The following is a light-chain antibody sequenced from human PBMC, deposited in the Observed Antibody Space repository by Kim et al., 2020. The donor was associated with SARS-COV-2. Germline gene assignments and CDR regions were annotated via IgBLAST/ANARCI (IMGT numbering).Light chain of an antibody. CDR1: QSISSY. CDR3: QQSYRTPDT. CDR2: AAS. J-gene: IGKJ2*01. V-gene: IGKV1-39*01. Sequence: DIQMTQSPSSLSASVGDRVTITCRASQSISSYLNWYQQKPGKAPKLLIYAASSLQSGVPSRFSRSGSGTDFTLTISSLQPEDFAAYYCQQSYRTPDTFGQGTKLEI.